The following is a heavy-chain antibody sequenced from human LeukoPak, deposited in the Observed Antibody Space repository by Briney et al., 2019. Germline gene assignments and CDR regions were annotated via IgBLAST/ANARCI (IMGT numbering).Heavy chain of an antibody. V-gene: IGHV3-53*01. CDR3: ASSRDSSAYYLCDY. CDR1: GFTVRSNY. J-gene: IGHJ4*02. Sequence: PGGSLRLSCAASGFTVRSNYMSWVRQTPGKGLEWVSVIYTNGNTYYADSVKGRFTISRDNSKNTLYLQMSSLRAEDTAVYYCASSRDSSAYYLCDYWGQGTLVTVSS. CDR2: IYTNGNT. D-gene: IGHD3-22*01.